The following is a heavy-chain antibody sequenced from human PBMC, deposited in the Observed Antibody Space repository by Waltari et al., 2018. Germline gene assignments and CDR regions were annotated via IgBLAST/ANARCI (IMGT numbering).Heavy chain of an antibody. CDR3: TRSAGTGTPTDY. D-gene: IGHD6-13*01. J-gene: IGHJ4*02. V-gene: IGHV3-73*01. CDR2: IRSKANSYAT. Sequence: EVQLVESGGGFVQPGGSLKLSCAASGFTFSGSAMHWVRQASGKGLGWVGRIRSKANSYATAYAASVKGRFTISRDDSKNTAYLQMNSLKTEDTAVYYCTRSAGTGTPTDYWGQGTLVTVSS. CDR1: GFTFSGSA.